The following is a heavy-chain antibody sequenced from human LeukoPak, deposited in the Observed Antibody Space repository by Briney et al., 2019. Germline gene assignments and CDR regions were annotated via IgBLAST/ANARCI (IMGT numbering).Heavy chain of an antibody. Sequence: GGSLRLSCAASGFTFDDYDMHWVRQAPGKGLDWFSGISWNGVSIGYADSVKGRFTISRDNAKNSLYLQMNSLRPEDTALYYCAKDFDEMAAIHYFDSWGQGTLVTVSS. CDR2: ISWNGVSI. J-gene: IGHJ4*02. D-gene: IGHD5-24*01. CDR1: GFTFDDYD. CDR3: AKDFDEMAAIHYFDS. V-gene: IGHV3-9*01.